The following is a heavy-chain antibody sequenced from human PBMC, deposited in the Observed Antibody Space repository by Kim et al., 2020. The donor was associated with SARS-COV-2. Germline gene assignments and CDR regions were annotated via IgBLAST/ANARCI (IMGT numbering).Heavy chain of an antibody. CDR1: GGSISSSSYY. Sequence: SETLSLTCTVSGGSISSSSYYWGWIRQSPGKGLEWIGSIYYSGSTYYNPSLKSRVTISVDTSKNQFSLKLSSVTAADTAVYYCARHFLWFGELLPCMDV. D-gene: IGHD3-10*01. CDR2: IYYSGST. V-gene: IGHV4-39*01. J-gene: IGHJ6*01. CDR3: ARHFLWFGELLPCMDV.